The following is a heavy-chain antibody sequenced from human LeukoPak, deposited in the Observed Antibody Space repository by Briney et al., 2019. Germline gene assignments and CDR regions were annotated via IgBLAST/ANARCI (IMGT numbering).Heavy chain of an antibody. J-gene: IGHJ6*02. CDR2: INHSGST. Sequence: SETLSLTCVVYGGSFSGYYWSWVRQPPGKGLEWIGEINHSGSTNYNPSLKSRVTISVDTSKNQFSLKLSSVTAADTAVYYCARGGPRCSGSYYLRPKVLYYYGMDVWGQGTTVTVSS. CDR1: GGSFSGYY. V-gene: IGHV4-34*01. D-gene: IGHD1-26*01. CDR3: ARGGPRCSGSYYLRPKVLYYYGMDV.